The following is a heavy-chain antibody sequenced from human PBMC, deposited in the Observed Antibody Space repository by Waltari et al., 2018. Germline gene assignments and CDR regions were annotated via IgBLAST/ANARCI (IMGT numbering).Heavy chain of an antibody. CDR1: GFTVSRNY. CDR3: ARGIAAGHYYYGMDV. D-gene: IGHD6-13*01. J-gene: IGHJ6*02. CDR2: IDSGGST. V-gene: IGHV3-53*01. Sequence: EVQLVESGGGLIQPGGSLRLSCAASGFTVSRNYMRWVRKAPGKGLEWVSVIDSGGSTYYADSVKGRFTISRDNSKNTLYLQMNSLRAEDTAVYYCARGIAAGHYYYGMDVWGQGTTVTVSS.